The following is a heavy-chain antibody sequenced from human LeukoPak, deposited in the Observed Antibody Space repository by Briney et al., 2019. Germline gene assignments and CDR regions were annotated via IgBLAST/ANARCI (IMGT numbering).Heavy chain of an antibody. CDR2: ISGDGGST. V-gene: IGHV3-43*02. D-gene: IGHD4-23*01. Sequence: GGSLRLSCAASGFTFDDYAMHWVRQAPGKGLEWVSLISGDGGSTYYADSVKGRFTISRDNSKNSLYLQMNSLRTEDTALYYCATSDYGGPYWYFDPWGRGTLVTVSS. CDR3: ATSDYGGPYWYFDP. CDR1: GFTFDDYA. J-gene: IGHJ2*01.